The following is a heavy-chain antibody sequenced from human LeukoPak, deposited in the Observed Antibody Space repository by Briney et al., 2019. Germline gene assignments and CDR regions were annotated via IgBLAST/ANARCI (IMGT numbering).Heavy chain of an antibody. D-gene: IGHD1-26*01. CDR1: GLTFSHYG. Sequence: GRSLRLSCAASGLTFSHYGMHWVRQSPGKGLDWVALIWNDGSKKYYADSVKGRFTISGDNAKNTLYLQMDSLRAEDTAVYYCTMWSGSSYIEYFQHWGQGTLVTVSS. CDR2: IWNDGSKK. V-gene: IGHV3-33*01. J-gene: IGHJ1*01. CDR3: TMWSGSSYIEYFQH.